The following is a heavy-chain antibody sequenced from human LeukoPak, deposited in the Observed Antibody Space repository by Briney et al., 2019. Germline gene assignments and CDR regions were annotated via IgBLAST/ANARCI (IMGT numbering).Heavy chain of an antibody. CDR2: ISSSSSYI. V-gene: IGHV3-21*01. CDR1: GFTFSHYG. D-gene: IGHD4-17*01. Sequence: PGGSLRLSCAASGFTFSHYGMHWVRQAPGKGLEWVSSISSSSSYIYYADSVKGRFTISRDNAKNSLYLQMNSLRAEDTAVYYCARDPTTVPTNRYFDLWGRGTLVTVSS. CDR3: ARDPTTVPTNRYFDL. J-gene: IGHJ2*01.